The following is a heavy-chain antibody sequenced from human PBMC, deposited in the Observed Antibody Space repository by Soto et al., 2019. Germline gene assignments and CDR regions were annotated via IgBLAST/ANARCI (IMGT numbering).Heavy chain of an antibody. CDR2: ISNDGSKK. CDR1: GFTFSSSA. Sequence: QVQLVASGGGVVQPGRSLRLSCAASGFTFSSSAMHWVRQAPGKGLEWVAVISNDGSKKYYADSEKGRFTISRDNSKNTLYLQMNSLRPEDTAVFYCAREREQKWLPLDWGQGTLVTVSS. D-gene: IGHD5-12*01. J-gene: IGHJ4*02. CDR3: AREREQKWLPLD. V-gene: IGHV3-30-3*01.